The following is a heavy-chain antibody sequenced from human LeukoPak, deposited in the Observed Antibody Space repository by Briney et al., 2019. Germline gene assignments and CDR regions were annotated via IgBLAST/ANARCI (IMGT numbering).Heavy chain of an antibody. Sequence: GGSLRLSCAGSGFVFSSFWMHWVRQAPGEGLEWVADIKEDGSEKYYMDSVKGRFTISRDNAKNSLCLQMNSLKAEDTAVYYCAKDNGGGGFDYWGQGTLVTVSS. D-gene: IGHD3-16*01. CDR1: GFVFSSFW. CDR2: IKEDGSEK. V-gene: IGHV3-7*03. CDR3: AKDNGGGGFDY. J-gene: IGHJ4*02.